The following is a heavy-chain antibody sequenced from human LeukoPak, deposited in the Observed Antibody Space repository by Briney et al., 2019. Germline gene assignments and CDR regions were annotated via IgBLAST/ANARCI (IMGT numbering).Heavy chain of an antibody. CDR3: GKDHPYCGGGSCYAEYFQH. V-gene: IGHV3-30-3*01. Sequence: SGGSLRLSCAASGFTFSSYAMHWVRQAPGKGLEWVAVISYDGSNKYYADSVKGRFTISRDNSKNTLYMQMNSLRVEDTAVYYCGKDHPYCGGGSCYAEYFQHWGQGTLVTFSS. J-gene: IGHJ1*01. CDR1: GFTFSSYA. D-gene: IGHD2-15*01. CDR2: ISYDGSNK.